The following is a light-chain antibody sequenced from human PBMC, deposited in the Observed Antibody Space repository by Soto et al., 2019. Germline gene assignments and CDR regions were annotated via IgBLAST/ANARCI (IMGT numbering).Light chain of an antibody. V-gene: IGKV3-20*01. J-gene: IGKJ1*01. CDR3: QQYGSSPRT. CDR2: GAS. CDR1: QSVSSSY. Sequence: EIVLTQFPGTLSLSPGERVTLSCRASQSVSSSYLAWYQQKPGQAPRLLIYGASSRATGIPDRFSGSGSGTDFTLTISRLEPEDFAVYYCQQYGSSPRTFGQGTKVEIK.